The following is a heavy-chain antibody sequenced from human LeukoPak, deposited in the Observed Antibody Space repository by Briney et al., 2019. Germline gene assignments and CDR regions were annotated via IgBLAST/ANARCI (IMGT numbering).Heavy chain of an antibody. J-gene: IGHJ4*02. CDR3: AKERVIADHGEIDY. Sequence: GGSLRLSCAASGFTFSSYAMSWVRQAPGKGLEWVSAISGSGGSTYYADSVKGRFTISRDNSKNTLYLQMNSLRAEDTAVYDCAKERVIADHGEIDYWGQGTLVSVSS. V-gene: IGHV3-23*01. CDR2: ISGSGGST. CDR1: GFTFSSYA. D-gene: IGHD2-21*01.